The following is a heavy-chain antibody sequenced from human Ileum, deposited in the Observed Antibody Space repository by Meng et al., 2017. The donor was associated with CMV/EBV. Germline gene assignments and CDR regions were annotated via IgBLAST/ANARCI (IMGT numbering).Heavy chain of an antibody. D-gene: IGHD4-11*01. Sequence: CKASGYNFTAYFVHWVRQAPGQGLEWMGWIHPLSGGTKYAQNFQGRVTMTRDTSISTAYMDLSSLRSDDTAVYYCARRGDSNKIFDYWGQGTLVTVSS. CDR1: GYNFTAYF. CDR2: IHPLSGGT. V-gene: IGHV1-2*02. J-gene: IGHJ4*02. CDR3: ARRGDSNKIFDY.